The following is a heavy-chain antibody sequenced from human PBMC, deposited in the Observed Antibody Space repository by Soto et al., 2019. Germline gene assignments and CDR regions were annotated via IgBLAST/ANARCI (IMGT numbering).Heavy chain of an antibody. Sequence: PSETLSLTCSVSDDSINSDKYYWGWIRQPPGKGLEWIGSIYYRDNAYYNPSLQTRVTISLDKSRSQFSLKLNSVTAADSAVYFCARLEGLATISCYFDFWGPGALVTVSS. CDR2: IYYRDNA. V-gene: IGHV4-39*01. J-gene: IGHJ4*02. CDR3: ARLEGLATISCYFDF. CDR1: DDSINSDKYY. D-gene: IGHD3-9*01.